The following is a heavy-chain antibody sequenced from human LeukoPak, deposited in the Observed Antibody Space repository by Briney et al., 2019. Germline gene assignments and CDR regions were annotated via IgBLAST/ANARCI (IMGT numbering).Heavy chain of an antibody. CDR2: INPNSGGT. CDR1: GGTFSSYA. J-gene: IGHJ4*02. Sequence: ASVKVSCKASGGTFSSYAISWVRQAPGQGLEWMGWINPNSGGTNYAQKFQGRVTMTRDTSISTAYMELSRLRSDDTAVYYCASSVAGTLGHPQDYWGQGTLVTVSS. CDR3: ASSVAGTLGHPQDY. V-gene: IGHV1-2*02. D-gene: IGHD6-19*01.